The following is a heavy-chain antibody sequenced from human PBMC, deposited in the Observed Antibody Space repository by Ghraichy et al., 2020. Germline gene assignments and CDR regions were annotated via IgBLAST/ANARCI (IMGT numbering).Heavy chain of an antibody. CDR2: IYYSGST. V-gene: IGHV4-61*01. J-gene: IGHJ3*02. CDR1: GGSITSGNYY. Sequence: SETLSLTCNVIGGSITSGNYYWSWIRQPPGKGLEWIGYIYYSGSTNSNPSLKSRVTISVDTSKNQLFLKLTSVTAVDTAMYYCARGDTAMERDGFDIWGQGTMVTVSS. D-gene: IGHD5-18*01. CDR3: ARGDTAMERDGFDI.